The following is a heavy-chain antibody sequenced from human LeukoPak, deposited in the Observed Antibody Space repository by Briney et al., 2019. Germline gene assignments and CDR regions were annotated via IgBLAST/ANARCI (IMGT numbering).Heavy chain of an antibody. CDR2: ISYDGSNK. CDR1: GFTFSSYW. CDR3: AREYPTTYYYYGMDV. J-gene: IGHJ6*02. V-gene: IGHV3-30*03. D-gene: IGHD1-14*01. Sequence: GGSLRLSCAASGFTFSSYWMSWVRQAPGKGLEWVAVISYDGSNKYYADSVKGRFTISRDNSKNTLYLQMNSLRAEDTAVYYCAREYPTTYYYYGMDVWGQGTTVTVSS.